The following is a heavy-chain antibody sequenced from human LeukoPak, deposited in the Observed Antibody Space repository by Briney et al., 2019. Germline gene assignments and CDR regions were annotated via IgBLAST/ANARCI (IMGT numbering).Heavy chain of an antibody. V-gene: IGHV4-34*01. CDR3: ARGTYYYDSSGYYAVRYYYYMDV. J-gene: IGHJ6*03. CDR1: GGSFSGYY. D-gene: IGHD3-22*01. Sequence: PSETLSLTCAVYGGSFSGYYWSWIRQPPGKGLEWIGEINHSGSTNYNPSLKSRVTISVDTSKNQLSLKLSSVTAADTAVYYCARGTYYYDSSGYYAVRYYYYMDVWGKGTTVTVSS. CDR2: INHSGST.